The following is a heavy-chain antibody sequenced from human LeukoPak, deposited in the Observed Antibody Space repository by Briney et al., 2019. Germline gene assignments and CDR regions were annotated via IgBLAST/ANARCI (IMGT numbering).Heavy chain of an antibody. D-gene: IGHD5-18*01. CDR3: ARDTAMVLAAADY. Sequence: ASVKVSCKASGYTFTCYYMHWVRQAPGRGLEWMGWINPNSGGTNYAQKFQGRVTMTRDTSISTAYMELSRLRSDDTAVYYCARDTAMVLAAADYWGQGTLVTVSS. J-gene: IGHJ4*02. V-gene: IGHV1-2*02. CDR2: INPNSGGT. CDR1: GYTFTCYY.